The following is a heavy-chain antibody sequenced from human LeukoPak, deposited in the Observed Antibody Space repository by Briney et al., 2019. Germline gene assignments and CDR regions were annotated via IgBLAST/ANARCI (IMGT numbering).Heavy chain of an antibody. V-gene: IGHV3-48*03. CDR2: ISSSGSNT. CDR1: GFTFSSFE. J-gene: IGHJ6*04. Sequence: GGSLRLSCEASGFTFSSFEMNWVRQAPGKGLEWVSHISSSGSNTYYADPVKGRFTISRDNAKNSLYLQMHSLRAEDTAVYYCAELGITMIGGVWGKGTTVTISS. D-gene: IGHD3-10*02. CDR3: AELGITMIGGV.